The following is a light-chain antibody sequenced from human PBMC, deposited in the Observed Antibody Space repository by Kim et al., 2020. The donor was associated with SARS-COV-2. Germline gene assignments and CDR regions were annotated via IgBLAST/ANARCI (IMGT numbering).Light chain of an antibody. CDR2: WAS. J-gene: IGKJ3*01. CDR3: QQYYSTPFT. Sequence: SPDSLAVSLGERATINCKSSQSVLYSSNNKSYLAWYQQKPGQPPKLLIYWASTRESGVPDRFSGSGSGTDFTLTISSLQAEDVAVYYCQQYYSTPFTFGPGTKVDIK. V-gene: IGKV4-1*01. CDR1: QSVLYSSNNKSY.